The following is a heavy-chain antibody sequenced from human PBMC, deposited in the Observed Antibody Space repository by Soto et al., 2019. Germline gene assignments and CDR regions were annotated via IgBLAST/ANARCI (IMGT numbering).Heavy chain of an antibody. CDR1: GFTFSSYG. Sequence: QVQLVESGGGVVQPGTSLRLSCAASGFTFSSYGMYWVRQAPGKGLEWVAIIWYEGSNQEYADSVKGRFTISRDNSKNILYLQMSSLRAEDTAVYYCARGCVLGKYYGVDVWGQGTTVTVSS. V-gene: IGHV3-33*01. J-gene: IGHJ6*02. D-gene: IGHD3-3*02. CDR3: ARGCVLGKYYGVDV. CDR2: IWYEGSNQ.